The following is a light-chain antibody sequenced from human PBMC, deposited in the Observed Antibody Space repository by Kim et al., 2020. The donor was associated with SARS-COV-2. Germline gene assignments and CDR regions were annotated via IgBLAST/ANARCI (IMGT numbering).Light chain of an antibody. Sequence: QCVTISCTGSSFNIGAGYVLHWYQQLPLTAPKLLIYGNSNRPSGVPDRFSGSKSGTSASLAITGLQAEDEADYYCQSYDSSLSGSVFGGGTQLTVL. CDR3: QSYDSSLSGSV. J-gene: IGLJ2*01. CDR1: SFNIGAGYV. V-gene: IGLV1-40*01. CDR2: GNS.